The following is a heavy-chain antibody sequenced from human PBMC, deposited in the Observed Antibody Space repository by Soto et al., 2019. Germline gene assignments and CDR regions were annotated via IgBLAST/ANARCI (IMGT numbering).Heavy chain of an antibody. CDR1: GFTFSNYG. V-gene: IGHV3-33*01. D-gene: IGHD3-10*01. Sequence: QVQLVESGGGVVQSGRSLRLSCTTSGFTFSNYGMHWVRQAPGKGLEWLAIMWYDVNDYYHADSVKGRFTISRDNSKNTIYLQMNSLRPEDTAVYYCARDFGDRFDYWGQGALVTVSS. CDR3: ARDFGDRFDY. CDR2: MWYDVNDY. J-gene: IGHJ4*02.